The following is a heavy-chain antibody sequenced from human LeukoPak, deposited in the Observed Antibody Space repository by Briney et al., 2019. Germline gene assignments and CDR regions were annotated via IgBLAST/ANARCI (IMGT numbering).Heavy chain of an antibody. CDR1: DYTXITYG. J-gene: IGHJ3*01. CDR3: ARDRSEHYDRSAYSWNDAFDL. V-gene: IGHV1-18*01. CDR2: INTYNGNT. D-gene: IGHD3-22*01. Sequence: ASVKVSCKASDYTXITYGLSGVRQAPGQGLEWMGWINTYNGNTNYAQKLQGRVTMTTDTSTNTAYMELRSLRSDDTDVYYCARDRSEHYDRSAYSWNDAFDLWGQGTMVTVSS.